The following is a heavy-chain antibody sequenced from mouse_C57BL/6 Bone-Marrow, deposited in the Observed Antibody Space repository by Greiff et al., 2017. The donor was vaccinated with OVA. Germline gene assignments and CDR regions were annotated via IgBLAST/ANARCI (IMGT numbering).Heavy chain of an antibody. V-gene: IGHV1-80*01. CDR1: GYAFSSYW. Sequence: QVQLQQSGAELVKPGASVKISCKASGYAFSSYWMNWVKQRPGKGLEWIGQIYPGDGDTNYNGKFKGQATLTAAKSSSPAYMQLSSLTSEDSAGYFCVRGRIWYFDVWGTGTTVTAAS. J-gene: IGHJ1*03. CDR3: VRGRIWYFDV. CDR2: IYPGDGDT.